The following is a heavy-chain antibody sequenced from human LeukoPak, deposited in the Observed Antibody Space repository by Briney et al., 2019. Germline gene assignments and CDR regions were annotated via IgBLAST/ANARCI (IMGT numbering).Heavy chain of an antibody. CDR1: GFTFNSYA. CDR2: ISGTSGTT. Sequence: PGGSLRLSCAASGFTFNSYAMTWVRQGAGRGPEWVSTISGTSGTTNYADSVEGRFSISRDDSKNTLYLQMTSLRVEDTAVYFCARVQPDNNDEYNWFDPWGQGTQVTVSS. V-gene: IGHV3-23*01. J-gene: IGHJ5*02. D-gene: IGHD1-1*01. CDR3: ARVQPDNNDEYNWFDP.